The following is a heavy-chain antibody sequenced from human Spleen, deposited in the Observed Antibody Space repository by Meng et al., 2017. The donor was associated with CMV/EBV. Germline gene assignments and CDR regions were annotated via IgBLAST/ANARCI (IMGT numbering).Heavy chain of an antibody. Sequence: SETLSLTCAVYGGSFSGYYWSWIRQPPGKGLEWIGEINHSGSTNSNPSLKSRVTISVDTSKNQFSLKLSSVTAADTAVYYCARVWHLVSQGGFDYWGQGTLVTVSS. D-gene: IGHD2-2*01. J-gene: IGHJ4*02. CDR3: ARVWHLVSQGGFDY. CDR2: INHSGST. V-gene: IGHV4-34*01. CDR1: GGSFSGYY.